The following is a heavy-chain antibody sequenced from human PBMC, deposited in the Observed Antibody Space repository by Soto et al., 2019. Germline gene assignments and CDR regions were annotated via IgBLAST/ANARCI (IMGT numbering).Heavy chain of an antibody. J-gene: IGHJ6*02. V-gene: IGHV4-61*01. D-gene: IGHD2-21*02. CDR3: ARDLAGYCGADCYPLDV. CDR1: CGSVSSGSYY. Sequence: PSETLSVTCTVSCGSVSSGSYYWSWIRQPPGKGLEWIGYIYYSGSTNYNPSLKSRVTISVDTSKNQFSLKLSSVTAADTAVYYCARDLAGYCGADCYPLDVWGQGTTVTAS. CDR2: IYYSGST.